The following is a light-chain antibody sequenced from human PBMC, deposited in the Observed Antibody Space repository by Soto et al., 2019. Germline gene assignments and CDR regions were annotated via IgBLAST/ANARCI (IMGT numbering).Light chain of an antibody. Sequence: QSALTQPRSVSGSPGQSVTISCTGTSSDVGGYNYVSWYQQHPGKAPKLIIYDVSKRPSGVPDRFSGSKSGNTASLTIYGLQAEDEADYYCCSSAGTYTSVFGGGTQLTVL. CDR1: SSDVGGYNY. CDR3: CSSAGTYTSV. J-gene: IGLJ7*01. V-gene: IGLV2-11*01. CDR2: DVS.